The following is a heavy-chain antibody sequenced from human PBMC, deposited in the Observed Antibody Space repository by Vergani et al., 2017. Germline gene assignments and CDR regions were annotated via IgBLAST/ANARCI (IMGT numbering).Heavy chain of an antibody. D-gene: IGHD2-15*01. CDR2: TYYRSKWYN. Sequence: QVQLQQSGPGLVKPSQTLSLTCATSGDSVSSNSAAWNWIRQSPSRGLEWLGRTYYRSKWYNDYAVSVKSRITINPDTSKNQFSLQLNSVTPEDTAVYYCAREVKNCSGGSCYSTFDYWGQGTLVTVSS. V-gene: IGHV6-1*01. J-gene: IGHJ4*02. CDR3: AREVKNCSGGSCYSTFDY. CDR1: GDSVSSNSAA.